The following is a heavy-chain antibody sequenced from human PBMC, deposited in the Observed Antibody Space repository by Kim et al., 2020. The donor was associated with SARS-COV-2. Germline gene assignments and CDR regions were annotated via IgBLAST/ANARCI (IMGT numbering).Heavy chain of an antibody. CDR2: INPNSGGT. Sequence: ASVKVSCKASGYTFTGYYMHWVRQAPGQGLEWMGWINPNSGGTNYAQKFQGRVTMTRDTSISTAYMELSRLRSDDTAVYYCAREGSSSWYYTLSHGWYMDVWGKGTTVTVSS. V-gene: IGHV1-2*02. J-gene: IGHJ6*03. CDR3: AREGSSSWYYTLSHGWYMDV. CDR1: GYTFTGYY. D-gene: IGHD6-13*01.